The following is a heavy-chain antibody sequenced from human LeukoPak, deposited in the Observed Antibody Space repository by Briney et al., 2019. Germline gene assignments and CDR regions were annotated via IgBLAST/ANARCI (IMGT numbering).Heavy chain of an antibody. D-gene: IGHD5-12*01. Sequence: PSETLSLTCTVSGGSINSVDYYWRWIRQPAGKGLEWIGRMYNGVSTNYNPSIYYNPSLKRRVTISVGTSKNQFSLNLTPVTAADTAVYYCARDGGYKRFDPWGQGTLVTVSS. V-gene: IGHV4-61*02. CDR3: ARDGGYKRFDP. CDR2: MYNGVST. CDR1: GGSINSVDYY. J-gene: IGHJ5*02.